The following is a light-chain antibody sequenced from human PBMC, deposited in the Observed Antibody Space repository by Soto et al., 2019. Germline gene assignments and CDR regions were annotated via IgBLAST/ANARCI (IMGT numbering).Light chain of an antibody. CDR3: QAWDSSTAA. CDR2: QDS. Sequence: SYELTQPPSVSVSPGQTASITCSGDKLGNKYTCWYQQKPGQSPVLVIYQDSKRPSGIPERFSGSNSGNTATLTISGTQAIDEADYYCQAWDSSTAAFGGGTKVAVL. J-gene: IGLJ2*01. CDR1: KLGNKY. V-gene: IGLV3-1*01.